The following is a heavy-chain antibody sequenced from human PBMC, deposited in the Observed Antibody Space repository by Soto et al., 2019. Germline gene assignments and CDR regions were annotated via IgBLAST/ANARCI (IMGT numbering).Heavy chain of an antibody. CDR1: GYTFTSYA. CDR2: INAGNGNT. V-gene: IGHV1-3*01. D-gene: IGHD3-10*01. Sequence: ASVKVSCKASGYTFTSYAMHWVRQAPGQRLEWMGWINAGNGNTKYSQKFQGRVTITRDTSASTAYMELSSLRSEDTAVYYCARVGGFGETIIDYWGQGTLVTVS. CDR3: ARVGGFGETIIDY. J-gene: IGHJ4*02.